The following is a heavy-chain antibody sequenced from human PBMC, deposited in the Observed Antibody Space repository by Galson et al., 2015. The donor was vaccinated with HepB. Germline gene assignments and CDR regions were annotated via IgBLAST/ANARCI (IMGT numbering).Heavy chain of an antibody. CDR3: ARSSGWYSVFDP. D-gene: IGHD6-19*01. Sequence: SVKVSCKASGYTFTSYAMHWVRQAPGQRLEWMGWINAGNGNTKYSQKFQGRVTITRDTSASTAYMELSSLRSEDTAVYYCARSSGWYSVFDPWGQGTLVTVSS. CDR2: INAGNGNT. CDR1: GYTFTSYA. J-gene: IGHJ5*02. V-gene: IGHV1-3*01.